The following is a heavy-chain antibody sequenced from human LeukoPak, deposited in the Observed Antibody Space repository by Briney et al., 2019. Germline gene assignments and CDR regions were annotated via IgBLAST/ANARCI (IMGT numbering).Heavy chain of an antibody. CDR3: ARDLSFGSLDF. CDR1: GFILSTHG. D-gene: IGHD1-26*01. V-gene: IGHV3-33*01. Sequence: GGSLRLSCAASGFILSTHGTHWVRQAPGKGLEWVAGMWYDGSREDYADSVRGRFTISRDMSKNTLNLQMNSLRVEDTAMFYCARDLSFGSLDFRGQGTLVTVSS. J-gene: IGHJ4*02. CDR2: MWYDGSRE.